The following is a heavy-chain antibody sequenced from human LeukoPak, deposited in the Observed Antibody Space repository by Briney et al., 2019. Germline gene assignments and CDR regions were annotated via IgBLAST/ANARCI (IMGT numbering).Heavy chain of an antibody. CDR2: IYYSGST. D-gene: IGHD1-26*01. CDR1: GGSISSYY. J-gene: IGHJ4*02. V-gene: IGHV4-59*01. CDR3: AREEVGASWGTYYFDY. Sequence: SETLSLTCTVSGGSISSYYWSWVRQPPGKGLEWIGYIYYSGSTNYNPSLKSRVTISVDTSKNQFSLKLSSVTAADTAVYYCAREEVGASWGTYYFDYWGQGTLVTVSS.